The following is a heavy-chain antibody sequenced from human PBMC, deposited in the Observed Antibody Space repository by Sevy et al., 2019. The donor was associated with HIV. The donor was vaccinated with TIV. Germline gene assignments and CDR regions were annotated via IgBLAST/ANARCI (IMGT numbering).Heavy chain of an antibody. Sequence: GGSLRLSCAASGFTFSYYAMHWVRQAPGKGLEWVAVISYDGTNKQYAESVKGRFTISRDNSKNTLYLQMNSLRAEDTAVYYCARDRGYYDSSGFYSRYYFDYWGQGTLFTVSS. CDR3: ARDRGYYDSSGFYSRYYFDY. CDR2: ISYDGTNK. CDR1: GFTFSYYA. J-gene: IGHJ4*02. V-gene: IGHV3-30-3*01. D-gene: IGHD3-22*01.